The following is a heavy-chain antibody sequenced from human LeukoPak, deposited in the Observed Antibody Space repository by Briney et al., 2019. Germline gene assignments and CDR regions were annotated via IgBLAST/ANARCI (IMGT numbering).Heavy chain of an antibody. J-gene: IGHJ1*01. CDR2: ISSSSSYI. V-gene: IGHV3-21*01. CDR3: ARIAGCSGGSCYRYFQH. D-gene: IGHD2-15*01. Sequence: GGSLRLSCAASGFTFSSYSMNWVRQAPGKGLEWVSSISSSSSYIYYADSVKGRFTISRDNAKNSLYLQMNSLRAEDTAVYYCARIAGCSGGSCYRYFQHWGQGTLVTVSS. CDR1: GFTFSSYS.